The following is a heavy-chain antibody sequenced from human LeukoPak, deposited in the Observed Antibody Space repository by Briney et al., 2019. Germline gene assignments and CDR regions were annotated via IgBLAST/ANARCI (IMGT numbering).Heavy chain of an antibody. J-gene: IGHJ4*02. CDR1: GFSFGNHA. D-gene: IGHD3-10*01. CDR3: AKDWSEGSGSYIDY. Sequence: GSLRLSCAASGFSFGNHAMHWVRQAPGKGLEWLAVTSYDGTRQYYADFVRGRFTISRENSKNTLYLHMNSLRVDDTAVYYCAKDWSEGSGSYIDYWGQGALVTVSS. CDR2: TSYDGTRQ. V-gene: IGHV3-30*04.